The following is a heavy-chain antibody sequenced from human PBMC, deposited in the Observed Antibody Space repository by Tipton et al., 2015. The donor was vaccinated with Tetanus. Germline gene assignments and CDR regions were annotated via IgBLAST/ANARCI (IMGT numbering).Heavy chain of an antibody. Sequence: SLRLSCAASGFTFSSYTMNWVRQAPGKGLEWVSCIRSSSSSIKYADSVKDRFTISRDNSKNTLYLQMNSLRAEDTAVYYCARTCSGGSCPDYWGQGTLVTVSS. CDR3: ARTCSGGSCPDY. D-gene: IGHD2-15*01. CDR2: IRSSSSSI. CDR1: GFTFSSYT. V-gene: IGHV3-21*01. J-gene: IGHJ4*02.